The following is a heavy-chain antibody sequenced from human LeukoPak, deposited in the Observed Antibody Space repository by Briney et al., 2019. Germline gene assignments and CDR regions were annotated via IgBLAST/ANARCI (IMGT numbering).Heavy chain of an antibody. V-gene: IGHV1-69*13. CDR3: ATHHYDILTGYYKNPYAFDY. CDR1: GGTFSSYA. D-gene: IGHD3-9*01. CDR2: IIPIFGTA. J-gene: IGHJ4*02. Sequence: GASVKVSCKASGGTFSSYAISWVRQAPGQGLEWMGGIIPIFGTANYAQKFQGRVTITADESTSTAYMELSSLRSEDTAVYYCATHHYDILTGYYKNPYAFDYWGQGTLVTVSS.